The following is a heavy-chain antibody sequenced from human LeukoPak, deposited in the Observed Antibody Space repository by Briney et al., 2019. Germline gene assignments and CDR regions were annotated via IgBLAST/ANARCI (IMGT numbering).Heavy chain of an antibody. Sequence: GGSLRLSCAASGFTFSSYAMSWVRQAPGKGLEWVSAISGNGGSTYYADSVKGRFTISRDNSKNTLYLQMNSLRAEDTAVYYCAKMAAAGREIPLVDYWGQGTLVTVSS. CDR3: AKMAAAGREIPLVDY. CDR1: GFTFSSYA. J-gene: IGHJ4*02. CDR2: ISGNGGST. V-gene: IGHV3-23*01. D-gene: IGHD6-13*01.